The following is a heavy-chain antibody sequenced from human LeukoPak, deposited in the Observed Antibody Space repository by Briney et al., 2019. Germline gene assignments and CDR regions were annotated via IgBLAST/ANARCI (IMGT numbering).Heavy chain of an antibody. D-gene: IGHD6-19*01. CDR2: INHSGST. CDR1: GGSFSGYY. CDR3: ARHLRSGWYKAFGY. J-gene: IGHJ4*02. Sequence: SETLSLTCAVYGGSFSGYYWSWIRQPPGKGLEWIGEINHSGSTNYNPSPKGRVTISVDTSKNQFSLKLSSVTAADTAVYYCARHLRSGWYKAFGYWGQGTLVTVSS. V-gene: IGHV4-34*01.